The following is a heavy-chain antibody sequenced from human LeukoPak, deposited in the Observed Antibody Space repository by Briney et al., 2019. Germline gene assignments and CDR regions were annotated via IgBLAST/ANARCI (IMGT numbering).Heavy chain of an antibody. J-gene: IGHJ4*02. CDR3: ARGERLGPDF. CDR2: IHYSGST. Sequence: PSETLSLTCTVSGGSISSYYWSWIRQPAGKGLEWIGYIHYSGSTNYNPSLKSRVTISVDTSRSHFSLKLSSATAADTAVYFCARGERLGPDFWGQGTLVTVSS. V-gene: IGHV4-59*01. D-gene: IGHD1-1*01. CDR1: GGSISSYY.